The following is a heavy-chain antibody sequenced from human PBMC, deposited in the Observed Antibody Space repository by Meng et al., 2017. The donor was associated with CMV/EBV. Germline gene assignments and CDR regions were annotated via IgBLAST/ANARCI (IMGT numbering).Heavy chain of an antibody. CDR1: GYTFTGYY. V-gene: IGHV1-2*02. CDR2: INPNSGGT. CDR3: ARLDHIVVVPAAHLRSDP. Sequence: ASVKVSCKASGYTFTGYYMHWVRQAPGQGLEWMGWINPNSGGTNYAQKFQGRVTMTRDTSISTAYMELSRLRSDDTAVYYSARLDHIVVVPAAHLRSDPWGQGTLVTVSS. D-gene: IGHD2-2*01. J-gene: IGHJ5*02.